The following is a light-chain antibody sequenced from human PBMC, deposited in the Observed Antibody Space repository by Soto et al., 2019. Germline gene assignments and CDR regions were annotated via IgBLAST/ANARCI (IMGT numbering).Light chain of an antibody. CDR2: GVT. Sequence: QSAMTQPPSVSAAPGQRVTISCSGSSSNIGGNSVSWYQQLPGTAPKLLIHGVTRRPSGVSSRFSASKSAYTASLTISGLQAEDEANYYCSSFTTSYFYVFGPGTKLTVL. J-gene: IGLJ1*01. CDR3: SSFTTSYFYV. CDR1: SSNIGGNS. V-gene: IGLV2-14*01.